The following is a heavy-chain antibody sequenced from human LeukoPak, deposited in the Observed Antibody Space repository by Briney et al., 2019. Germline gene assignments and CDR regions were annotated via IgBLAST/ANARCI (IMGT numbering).Heavy chain of an antibody. CDR1: GFTFSSYS. CDR2: IYSGGST. CDR3: ARSYGDYAGINWFDP. V-gene: IGHV3-53*01. D-gene: IGHD4-17*01. Sequence: GGSLRLSCAASGFTFSSYSMNWVRQAPGKGLEWVSVIYSGGSTYYADSVKGRFTISRDNSKNTLYLQMNSLRAEDTAVYYCARSYGDYAGINWFDPWGQGTLVTVSS. J-gene: IGHJ5*02.